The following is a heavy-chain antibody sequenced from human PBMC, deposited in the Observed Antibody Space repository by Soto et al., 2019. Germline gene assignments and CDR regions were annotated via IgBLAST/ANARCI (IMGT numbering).Heavy chain of an antibody. V-gene: IGHV3-48*03. D-gene: IGHD6-25*01. J-gene: IGHJ6*02. CDR1: GFTFSSYE. Sequence: SLRLSCAASGFTFSSYEINWVRQAPGKGLEWISYISSGGTVMYYADPVKGRFTISRDNAKNSLYLHMNSLRAEDTAVYFCARIAANVYNYYAMDVWGQGTTVTVSS. CDR3: ARIAANVYNYYAMDV. CDR2: ISSGGTVM.